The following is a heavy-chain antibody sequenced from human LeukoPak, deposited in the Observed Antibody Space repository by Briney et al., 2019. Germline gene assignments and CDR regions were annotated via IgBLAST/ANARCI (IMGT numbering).Heavy chain of an antibody. Sequence: GGSLRLSCAASGFTFSSYAMNWVRQAPGKGLEWVSTISGSGNSTYYADSVKGRFTISRDNSKNTLYLQMNSLRAEDTAIYYCARDGKVATTTFDCWGQGTLVTVSS. V-gene: IGHV3-23*01. CDR2: ISGSGNST. J-gene: IGHJ4*02. CDR3: ARDGKVATTTFDC. D-gene: IGHD5-12*01. CDR1: GFTFSSYA.